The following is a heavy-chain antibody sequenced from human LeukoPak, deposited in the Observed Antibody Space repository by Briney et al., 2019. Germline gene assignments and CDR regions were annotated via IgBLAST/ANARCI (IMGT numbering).Heavy chain of an antibody. J-gene: IGHJ4*02. Sequence: GGSLRLSCAASGFTFSSYEMNWVRQAPGKGLEWVSYISSSGRTFYYADSVKGRFTISRDNGKNSLYLQMNSLRVEDTAVYYCAKVPQPDYYFDYWGQGSLVTVSS. V-gene: IGHV3-48*03. CDR1: GFTFSSYE. CDR3: AKVPQPDYYFDY. CDR2: ISSSGRTF.